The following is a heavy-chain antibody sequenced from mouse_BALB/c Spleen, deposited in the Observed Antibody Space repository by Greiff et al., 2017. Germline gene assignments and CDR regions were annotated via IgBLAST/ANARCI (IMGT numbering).Heavy chain of an antibody. CDR1: GDSITSGY. Sequence: EVKLMESGPSLVKPSQTLSLTCSVTGDSITSGYWNWIRKFPGNKLEYMGYISYSGSTYYNPSLKSRISITRDTSKNQYYLQLNSVTTEDTATYYCARYRDDDVDYAMDYWGQGISVTGSS. D-gene: IGHD2-4*01. CDR2: ISYSGST. J-gene: IGHJ4*01. V-gene: IGHV3-8*02. CDR3: ARYRDDDVDYAMDY.